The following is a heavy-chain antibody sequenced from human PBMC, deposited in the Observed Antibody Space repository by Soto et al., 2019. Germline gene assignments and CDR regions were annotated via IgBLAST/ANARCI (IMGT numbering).Heavy chain of an antibody. Sequence: ASVKVSCKASGYTFTSYAMHWVRQAPGQRLEWMGWINAGNGNTKYSQKFQGRVTITRDTSASTAYMELSSLRSEDTAVYYCASGWVVPAAGYYGMDVWGQRTTVTVS. CDR1: GYTFTSYA. V-gene: IGHV1-3*01. J-gene: IGHJ6*02. CDR2: INAGNGNT. CDR3: ASGWVVPAAGYYGMDV. D-gene: IGHD2-2*01.